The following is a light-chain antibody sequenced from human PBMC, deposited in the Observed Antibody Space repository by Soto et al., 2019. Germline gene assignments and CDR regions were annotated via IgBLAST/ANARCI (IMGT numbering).Light chain of an antibody. CDR3: QQYTNAHGIT. V-gene: IGKV3-20*01. J-gene: IGKJ5*01. CDR2: AAS. CDR1: QGVGNKY. Sequence: EIALTQSPGTLSLSPGERATLSCRASQGVGNKYLAWYQQRPGQAPSLLIYAASSRVTGVADRFSGSGSGTDFTLTISRLEPEDFAVYYCQQYTNAHGITFGQGTRLEIK.